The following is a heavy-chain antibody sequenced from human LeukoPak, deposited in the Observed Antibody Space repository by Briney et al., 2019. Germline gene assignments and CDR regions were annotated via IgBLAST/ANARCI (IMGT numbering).Heavy chain of an antibody. V-gene: IGHV4-38-2*02. Sequence: SETLSLTCTVSGYSITSGYYWGWIRQPPGKELEWIGNIYRSGSTYYNPSLKSRVTISVDTSNNQFSLKLSSVTAADTAVYYCARGRRWAAAAILYWGQGTLVTVSS. D-gene: IGHD6-13*01. J-gene: IGHJ4*02. CDR2: IYRSGST. CDR3: ARGRRWAAAAILY. CDR1: GYSITSGYY.